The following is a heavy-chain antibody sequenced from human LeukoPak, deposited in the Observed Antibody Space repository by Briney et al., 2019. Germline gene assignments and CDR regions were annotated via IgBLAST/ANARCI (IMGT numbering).Heavy chain of an antibody. V-gene: IGHV4-59*08. D-gene: IGHD3-10*01. J-gene: IGHJ6*02. CDR2: IYYSGGT. CDR3: ARQTSYYGSEIYYYGMDV. CDR1: GGSISSYY. Sequence: PSETLSLTCTVSGGSISSYYWSWIRQPPGKGLEWIGYIYYSGGTNYNPSLKSRVTISVDTSKNQFSLKLSSVTAADTAVYYCARQTSYYGSEIYYYGMDVWGQGTTVTVSS.